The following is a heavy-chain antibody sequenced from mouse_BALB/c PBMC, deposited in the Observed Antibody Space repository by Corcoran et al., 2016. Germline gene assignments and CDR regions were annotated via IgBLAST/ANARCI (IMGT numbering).Heavy chain of an antibody. CDR2: IDPANGNT. CDR3: ARWDWYFDV. CDR1: GFNIKDTY. V-gene: IGHV14-3*02. J-gene: IGHJ1*01. Sequence: EVQLQQSGAELVKPGASVKLSCTASGFNIKDTYMHWVKQRPEQCLEWIGRIDPANGNTKYDPKFQGKATITADTSSNTAYLQLSSLTSEDTVVYYCARWDWYFDVWGAGTTVTVSS.